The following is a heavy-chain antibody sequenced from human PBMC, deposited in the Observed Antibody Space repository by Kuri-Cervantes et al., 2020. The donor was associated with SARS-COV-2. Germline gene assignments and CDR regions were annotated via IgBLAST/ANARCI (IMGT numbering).Heavy chain of an antibody. Sequence: SVKVSCKASGFTFTSSAMQWVRQARGQRLEWIGWIVVGSGNTNYAQKFQERVTITRDMSTSTAYMELSSLRSEDTAVYYCGRPQNGYNHDHYYGMDVWGQGTTVTVSS. CDR2: IVVGSGNT. J-gene: IGHJ6*02. CDR3: GRPQNGYNHDHYYGMDV. D-gene: IGHD5-24*01. V-gene: IGHV1-58*02. CDR1: GFTFTSSA.